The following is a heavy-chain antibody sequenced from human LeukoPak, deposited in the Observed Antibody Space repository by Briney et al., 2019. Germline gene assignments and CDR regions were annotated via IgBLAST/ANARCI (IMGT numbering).Heavy chain of an antibody. V-gene: IGHV4-59*08. CDR1: GGSISSYY. Sequence: KTLETLSLTRTVSGGSISSYYWSWIRQPPGKGLEWIGYIYYSGSTNYNPSLKSRVTISVDTSKNQFSLKLSSVTAADTAVYYCARVLGAELDYWGQGTLVTVSS. D-gene: IGHD1-26*01. CDR2: IYYSGST. CDR3: ARVLGAELDY. J-gene: IGHJ4*02.